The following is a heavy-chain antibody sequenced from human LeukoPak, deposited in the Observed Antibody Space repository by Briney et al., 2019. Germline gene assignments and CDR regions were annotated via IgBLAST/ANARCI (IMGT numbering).Heavy chain of an antibody. CDR3: ARLGGSSPVDY. J-gene: IGHJ4*02. Sequence: AGGSLRLSCAASGFSFSNYWMHWVRQVPGKGLVWVARSDSDGSSTTYADSVKGRFTISRDNAKNTLYLQMNSLRADDTAVYYCARLGGSSPVDYWGQGTLVTVSS. CDR1: GFSFSNYW. D-gene: IGHD6-6*01. V-gene: IGHV3-74*01. CDR2: SDSDGSST.